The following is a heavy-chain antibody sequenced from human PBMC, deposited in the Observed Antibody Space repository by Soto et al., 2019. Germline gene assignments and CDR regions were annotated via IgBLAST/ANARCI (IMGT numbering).Heavy chain of an antibody. J-gene: IGHJ4*02. CDR2: IYYTGIT. CDR1: GGSVSSGGYY. V-gene: IGHV4-31*03. D-gene: IGHD4-17*01. CDR3: ASEPTVPSGFDS. Sequence: SETLSLTCNVSGGSVSSGGYYWSWIRQHPGKGLEWIGYIYYTGITYYNTSLQSRVTISLGTSKNQITLTLTSVAAADTAIYYCASEPTVPSGFDSWGQGTLVTVS.